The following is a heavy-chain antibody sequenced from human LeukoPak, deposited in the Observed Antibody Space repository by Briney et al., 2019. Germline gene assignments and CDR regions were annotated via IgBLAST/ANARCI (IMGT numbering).Heavy chain of an antibody. D-gene: IGHD3-10*01. CDR1: GFXFSNAW. CDR2: IKSKTDGGTT. V-gene: IGHV3-15*01. J-gene: IGHJ4*02. Sequence: GGSLRLSCAASGFXFSNAWISWVRQAPGKGLEWVGRIKSKTDGGTTDYATPVKGRFTISRDDSKGIAYLQMNSLKTDDTAVYYCTRSYYYGSGTNHYWGQGTLVTVSS. CDR3: TRSYYYGSGTNHY.